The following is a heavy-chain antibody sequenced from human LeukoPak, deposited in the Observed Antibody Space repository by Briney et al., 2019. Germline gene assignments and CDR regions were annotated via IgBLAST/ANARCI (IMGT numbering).Heavy chain of an antibody. J-gene: IGHJ5*02. CDR3: ARGAGPRERFLEWLWGFDP. CDR2: ISAYNGNT. Sequence: ASVKVSCKASGYTFTSYGISWVRQAPGQGLEWMGWISAYNGNTNYAQKLQGRVTMTTDTSTSTAYMELRSLRSDDTAVYYCARGAGPRERFLEWLWGFDPWAREPWSPSPQ. CDR1: GYTFTSYG. V-gene: IGHV1-18*01. D-gene: IGHD3-3*01.